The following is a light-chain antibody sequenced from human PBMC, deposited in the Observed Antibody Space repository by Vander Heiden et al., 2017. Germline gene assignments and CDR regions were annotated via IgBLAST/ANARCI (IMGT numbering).Light chain of an antibody. CDR1: SSDVGGYNY. Sequence: QSALTLPRSVSGSPGQSVTISCTGTSSDVGGYNYVSWYQQHPGKAPKLMIYDVSKRPSGVPDRFSGSKSGNTASLTISGLQAEDEADYYCCSYAGSYTPRVFGTGTKVTVL. CDR3: CSYAGSYTPRV. CDR2: DVS. V-gene: IGLV2-11*01. J-gene: IGLJ1*01.